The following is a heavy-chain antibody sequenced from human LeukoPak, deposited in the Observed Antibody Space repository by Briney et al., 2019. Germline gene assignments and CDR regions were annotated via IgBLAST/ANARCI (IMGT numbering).Heavy chain of an antibody. D-gene: IGHD6-19*01. CDR1: GGSISSYY. J-gene: IGHJ1*01. V-gene: IGHV4-4*07. Sequence: PSETLSLTCTVSGGSISSYYWSWIRQPAGKGLEWIGRIYTSGSTNYNPSLKSRVTMSVDTSKNQFSLKLSSVTAADTAVYYCAGAGYSSGWFVTGEYFQHWGQGTLVTVSS. CDR3: AGAGYSSGWFVTGEYFQH. CDR2: IYTSGST.